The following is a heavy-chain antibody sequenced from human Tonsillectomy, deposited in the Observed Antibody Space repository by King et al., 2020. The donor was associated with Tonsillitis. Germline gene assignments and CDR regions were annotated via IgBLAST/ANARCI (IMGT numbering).Heavy chain of an antibody. Sequence: VQLQESGPGLVKPSETLSLTCTVSGGSISSHYWSWIRQTPGKGLEWIGDIYYSGSTNCNASLKSRVTISADTSKNQFSLKLRSVTAADTAVYYCARLTVATVPWFDPWGQGTLVTVSS. CDR2: IYYSGST. CDR1: GGSISSHY. J-gene: IGHJ5*02. CDR3: ARLTVATVPWFDP. D-gene: IGHD4-11*01. V-gene: IGHV4-59*08.